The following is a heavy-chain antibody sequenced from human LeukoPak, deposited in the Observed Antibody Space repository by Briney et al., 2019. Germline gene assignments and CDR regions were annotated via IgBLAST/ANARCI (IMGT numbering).Heavy chain of an antibody. CDR1: GGSISSYY. V-gene: IGHV4-59*01. CDR2: IYYSGST. Sequence: SETLSLTCTVSGGSISSYYWSWIRQPPGKGLEWIGYIYYSGSTNYNPSLKSRVTISVDTSKNQFSLKLSSVTAADTAVYYCARPKWELRTSGFDCWGQGTLVTVSS. D-gene: IGHD1-26*01. CDR3: ARPKWELRTSGFDC. J-gene: IGHJ4*02.